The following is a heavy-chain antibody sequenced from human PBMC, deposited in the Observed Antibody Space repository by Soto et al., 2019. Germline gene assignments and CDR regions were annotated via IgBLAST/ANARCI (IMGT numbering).Heavy chain of an antibody. V-gene: IGHV3-30*18. CDR1: GFTFSSYG. D-gene: IGHD3-16*02. J-gene: IGHJ4*02. CDR2: VSYDGSNK. Sequence: QVQLVESRGGLVQPGRSLRLSCAASGFTFSSYGMHWVRQAPGKGLEWVAIVSYDGSNKYYTDSVKGRFTISRDNSRNTLYLQMNSLTADDTAVYYCAKALGELSPESYDYWGQGTLVTVSS. CDR3: AKALGELSPESYDY.